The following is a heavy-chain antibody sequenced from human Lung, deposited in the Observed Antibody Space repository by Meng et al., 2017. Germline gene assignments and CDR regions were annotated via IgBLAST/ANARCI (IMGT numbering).Heavy chain of an antibody. CDR1: GGSFSDYY. CDR2: INHSGST. J-gene: IGHJ4*02. CDR3: ARGPTTMAHDFDY. Sequence: QVQLPQGGAGLLKPSETLSLSCVVPGGSFSDYYWSWIRQPPGKGLEWIGEINHSGSTNYNPSLESRDTISVDTSQNNLSLKLSSVTAADSAVYYCARGPTTMAHDFDYWGQGTLVTVSS. D-gene: IGHD4-11*01. V-gene: IGHV4-34*01.